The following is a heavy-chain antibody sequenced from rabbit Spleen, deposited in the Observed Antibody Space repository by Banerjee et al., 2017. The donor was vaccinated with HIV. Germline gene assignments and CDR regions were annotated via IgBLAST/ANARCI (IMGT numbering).Heavy chain of an antibody. CDR3: ARSAGGGSIYVAWNL. V-gene: IGHV1S40*01. CDR1: GFSFSSGYY. CDR2: INVGNSDVI. J-gene: IGHJ4*01. Sequence: QSLEESGGGLVQPEGSLTLTCTASGFSFSSGYYMCWVRQAPGKGLEWIGCINVGNSDVIYYANWAKGRFTISKTSSTTVTLQMTSLTAADTATYFCARSAGGGSIYVAWNLWGPGTLVTVS. D-gene: IGHD8-1*01.